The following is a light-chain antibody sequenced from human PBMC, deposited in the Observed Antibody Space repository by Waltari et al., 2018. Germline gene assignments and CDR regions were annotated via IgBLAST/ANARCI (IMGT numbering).Light chain of an antibody. CDR2: EVS. Sequence: QSALTQPASVSGSPGQSITISCTGSSSDVGGYKYVSWYQQHPGKVPKLMIYEVSNRPSGVSNRFSGSKSGNTASLTISGLQAEDEADYYCSSYTSSSTVVFGGRTKVTVL. V-gene: IGLV2-14*01. CDR1: SSDVGGYKY. J-gene: IGLJ2*01. CDR3: SSYTSSSTVV.